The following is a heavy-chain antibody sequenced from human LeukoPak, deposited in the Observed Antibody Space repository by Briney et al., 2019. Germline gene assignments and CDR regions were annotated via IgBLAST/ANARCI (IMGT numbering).Heavy chain of an antibody. V-gene: IGHV1-18*01. CDR2: ISAYNGNT. CDR1: GYTFASYG. Sequence: ASVKVSCKASGYTFASYGISWVRQAPGQGLEWMGWISAYNGNTNYAQKLQGRVTMTTDTSTSTAYMELRSLRSDDTAVYYCARVWVYGDYDNDAFDIWGQGTMVTVSS. CDR3: ARVWVYGDYDNDAFDI. J-gene: IGHJ3*02. D-gene: IGHD4-17*01.